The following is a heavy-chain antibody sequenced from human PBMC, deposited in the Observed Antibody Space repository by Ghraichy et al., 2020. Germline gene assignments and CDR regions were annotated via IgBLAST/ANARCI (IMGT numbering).Heavy chain of an antibody. CDR3: ARDFGYCSGGSCYSYSGFDY. J-gene: IGHJ4*02. V-gene: IGHV1-2*02. CDR2: INPNSGGT. D-gene: IGHD2-15*01. Sequence: ASVKVSCKASGYTFTGYYMHWVRQAPGQGLEWMGWINPNSGGTNYAKKCQGRVTMTRDTSISTAYMELSRLRSDDTAVYYCARDFGYCSGGSCYSYSGFDYWGQGTLVTVSS. CDR1: GYTFTGYY.